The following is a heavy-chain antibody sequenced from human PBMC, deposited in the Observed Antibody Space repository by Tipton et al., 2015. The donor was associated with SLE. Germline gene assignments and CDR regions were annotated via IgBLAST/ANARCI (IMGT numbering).Heavy chain of an antibody. Sequence: TLSLTCAVSGYSISAGYYWGWVRQPPGKGLEWIGAIYYSGTTFYNPSFKSRVTISVDTSKNEFFLKMSSVTAADTAVYFCARDPPSSYYYGMDVWGQGATVTVSS. V-gene: IGHV4-38-2*02. CDR1: GYSISAGYY. CDR3: ARDPPSSYYYGMDV. J-gene: IGHJ6*02. D-gene: IGHD3-10*01. CDR2: IYYSGTT.